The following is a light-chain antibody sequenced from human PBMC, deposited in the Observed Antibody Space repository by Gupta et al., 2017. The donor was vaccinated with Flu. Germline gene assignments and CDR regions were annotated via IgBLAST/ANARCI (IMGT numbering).Light chain of an antibody. Sequence: SLGERATINCKSSQSVCYSPNNKSYLAWYQQKAGQHPKLLIYWASTRKYGVPDRFTASGSGTDFTLTISTLQSEDVAVYHCQHQYEAPFTFGGGTKVEMK. CDR2: WAS. J-gene: IGKJ4*01. CDR3: QHQYEAPFT. CDR1: QSVCYSPNNKSY. V-gene: IGKV4-1*01.